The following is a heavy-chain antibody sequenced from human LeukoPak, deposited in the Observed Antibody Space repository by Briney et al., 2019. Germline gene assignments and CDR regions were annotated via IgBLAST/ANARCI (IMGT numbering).Heavy chain of an antibody. J-gene: IGHJ4*02. CDR3: ARGGSNWNDVPYFDY. CDR1: GFTFSSHG. CDR2: IWYDGSNK. Sequence: GGSLILSCAASGFTFSSHGMHWVRQAPGKGLEWVAIIWYDGSNKYYADSVKGRFTISRDNSKNTLYLQMNSLRAEDTAVYYCARGGSNWNDVPYFDYWGQGTLVTVSS. V-gene: IGHV3-33*01. D-gene: IGHD1-1*01.